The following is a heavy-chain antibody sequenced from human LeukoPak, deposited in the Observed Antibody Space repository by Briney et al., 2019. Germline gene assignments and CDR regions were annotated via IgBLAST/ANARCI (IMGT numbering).Heavy chain of an antibody. D-gene: IGHD3-22*01. J-gene: IGHJ4*02. CDR3: ARDYYDSSGYTNDY. CDR2: INPNSGGT. Sequence: ASVKVSCKASGYTFTCYYMHWVRQAPGQGLEWMGWINPNSGGTNYAQKFQGRVTMTRDASISTAYMELSRLRSDDTAVYYCARDYYDSSGYTNDYWGQGTLVTVSS. CDR1: GYTFTCYY. V-gene: IGHV1-2*02.